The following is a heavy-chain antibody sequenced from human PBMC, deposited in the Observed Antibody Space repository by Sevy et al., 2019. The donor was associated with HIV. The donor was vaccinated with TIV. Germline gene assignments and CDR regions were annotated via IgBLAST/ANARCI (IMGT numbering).Heavy chain of an antibody. CDR3: VKEGTYCSGGSCPLEAFDI. CDR2: ISSNGGST. Sequence: GVSLRLSCSASGFTFSSYAMHWVRQAPGKGLEYVSAISSNGGSTYYADSVKGRFTISRDNSKNTLYLQMSSLRAEDTVVYYCVKEGTYCSGGSCPLEAFDIWGQGTMVTVSS. CDR1: GFTFSSYA. D-gene: IGHD2-15*01. V-gene: IGHV3-64D*06. J-gene: IGHJ3*02.